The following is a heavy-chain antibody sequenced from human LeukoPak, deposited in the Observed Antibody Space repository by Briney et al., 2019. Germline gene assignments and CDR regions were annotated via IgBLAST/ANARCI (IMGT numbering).Heavy chain of an antibody. CDR3: ARRYQLLYFGYFDY. V-gene: IGHV4-39*07. CDR2: IYYSGST. Sequence: PSETLSLTCTVSGGSISSSSYYWGWIRQPPGKGLEWIGSIYYSGSTYYNPSLKSRVTISVDTSKNQFSLKLSSVTAADTAVYYCARRYQLLYFGYFDYWGQGTLVTVSS. J-gene: IGHJ4*02. CDR1: GGSISSSSYY. D-gene: IGHD2-2*02.